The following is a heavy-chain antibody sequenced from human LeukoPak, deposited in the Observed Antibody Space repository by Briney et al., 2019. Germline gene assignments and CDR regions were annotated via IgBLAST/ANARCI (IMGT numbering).Heavy chain of an antibody. Sequence: GGSLRLSCAASGFTFSSYDMHWVRQAPGKGLEWVAFIRYDGSNKYYADSVKGRFTISRDNSKSTLHLQMNSLRAEDTAVYYCARDPFADYWGQGTLVTVSS. CDR1: GFTFSSYD. J-gene: IGHJ4*02. V-gene: IGHV3-30*02. CDR3: ARDPFADY. CDR2: IRYDGSNK.